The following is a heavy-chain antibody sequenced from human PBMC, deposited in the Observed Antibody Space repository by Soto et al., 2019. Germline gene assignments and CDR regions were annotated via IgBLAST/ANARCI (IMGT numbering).Heavy chain of an antibody. CDR2: ISYDGSNK. D-gene: IGHD5-12*01. CDR1: VFTFSSYG. CDR3: AKDLRGEYSGYDPYYYGMEV. Sequence: GGSLRLSCAASVFTFSSYGMQLVRQSPGKGLEWVAVISYDGSNKYYADSVKGRFTISRDNSKNTLYLQMNSMRAEDTAVYYCAKDLRGEYSGYDPYYYGMEVSGQGTTVTVSS. V-gene: IGHV3-30*18. J-gene: IGHJ6*02.